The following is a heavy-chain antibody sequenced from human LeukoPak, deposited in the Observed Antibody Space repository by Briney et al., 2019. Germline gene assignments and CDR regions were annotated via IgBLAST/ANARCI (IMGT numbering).Heavy chain of an antibody. CDR1: GYTFTSYG. CDR3: ARGFRDYYGSGGPGDMDV. J-gene: IGHJ6*02. Sequence: ASVKVSCKASGYTFTSYGFSWVRQAPAQGLEWMGWISAYNGNTNYAQKLQGRVTMTTDTSTSTAYMELRSLRSDNTAVYYCARGFRDYYGSGGPGDMDVWGQGTTVTVSS. V-gene: IGHV1-18*01. D-gene: IGHD3-10*01. CDR2: ISAYNGNT.